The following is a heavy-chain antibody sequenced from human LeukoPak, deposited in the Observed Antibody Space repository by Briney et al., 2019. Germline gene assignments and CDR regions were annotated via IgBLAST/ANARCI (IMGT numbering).Heavy chain of an antibody. CDR2: IYTSGST. V-gene: IGHV4-61*02. D-gene: IGHD3-9*01. CDR3: ARDSRYYDILTGYPSPSSGFDP. Sequence: PSETLSLTCTVSGGSISSGSYYWSWIRQPAGTGLEWIGRIYTSGSTNYNPSLKSRVTISVDTSKNQFSLKLSSVTAADTAVYYCARDSRYYDILTGYPSPSSGFDPWGQGTLVTVSS. CDR1: GGSISSGSYY. J-gene: IGHJ5*02.